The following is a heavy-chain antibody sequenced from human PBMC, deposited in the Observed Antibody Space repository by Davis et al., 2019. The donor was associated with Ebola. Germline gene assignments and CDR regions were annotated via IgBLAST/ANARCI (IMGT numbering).Heavy chain of an antibody. V-gene: IGHV3-21*01. J-gene: IGHJ6*01. D-gene: IGHD3-16*01. CDR3: ARDRPLDFFFGDYYGMDV. Sequence: GGSLRLSCAASGFTFSTYSMSWVRQAPGKGLEWVSSISSDSDYIYYADSAKGRFTISRDNAKNSLYLQMNSLRAEDTAVYYCARDRPLDFFFGDYYGMDVWGKGPRSPSPQ. CDR1: GFTFSTYS. CDR2: ISSDSDYI.